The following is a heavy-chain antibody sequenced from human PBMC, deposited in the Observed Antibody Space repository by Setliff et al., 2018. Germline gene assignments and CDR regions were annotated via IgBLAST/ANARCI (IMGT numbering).Heavy chain of an antibody. CDR1: GFTFSNYW. J-gene: IGHJ6*03. D-gene: IGHD3-9*01. Sequence: PGGSLRLSCAASGFTFSNYWMHGVRQAPGKGLVWVARTNSDESTTTYAVSVRGRFTISRDNAKNSLYLQMNSLRREDTAVYYCAKDSDYDFLTGSYMDVWGKGTTVTVSS. CDR3: AKDSDYDFLTGSYMDV. CDR2: TNSDESTT. V-gene: IGHV3-74*01.